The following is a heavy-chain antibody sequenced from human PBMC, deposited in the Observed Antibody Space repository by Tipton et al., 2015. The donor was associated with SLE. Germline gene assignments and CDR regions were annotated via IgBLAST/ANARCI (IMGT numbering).Heavy chain of an antibody. J-gene: IGHJ2*01. Sequence: TLSLTCTVSGGSISSYYWSWIRQPPGKGLEWIGYIYYSGSTNYNPSLKSRVTISVDTSKNQFSLKLSSVTAADTAVYYCARAGGMLSEPHWYFDPWGRGTLVTVSS. V-gene: IGHV4-59*01. CDR2: IYYSGST. CDR1: GGSISSYY. CDR3: ARAGGMLSEPHWYFDP. D-gene: IGHD2-8*01.